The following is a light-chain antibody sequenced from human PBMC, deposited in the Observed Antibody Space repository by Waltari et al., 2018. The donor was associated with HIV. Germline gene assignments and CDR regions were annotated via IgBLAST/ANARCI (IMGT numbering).Light chain of an antibody. V-gene: IGKV1-5*03. Sequence: DIQMTQSPSTLSASVGDPVTITCRASQSISRFLAWYQQKPGQAPKLLIYKASILKTGVPSRFSGNGSGTEFTLTISSLQPDDFATYSCQQYSSHSGIFGQGTKVEVK. J-gene: IGKJ1*01. CDR2: KAS. CDR3: QQYSSHSGI. CDR1: QSISRF.